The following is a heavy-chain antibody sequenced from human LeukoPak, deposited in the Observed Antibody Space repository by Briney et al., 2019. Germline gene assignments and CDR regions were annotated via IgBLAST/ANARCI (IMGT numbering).Heavy chain of an antibody. CDR3: ARLRGWSDY. CDR1: GGALRGYY. D-gene: IGHD6-19*01. J-gene: IGHJ4*02. V-gene: IGHV4-34*01. CDR2: INHSGST. Sequence: LGTLSPTRAVYGGALRGYYWSWVRPPPREGLEWIGEINHSGSTNYNPSLKSRVTISVDTSKNQFSLKLSSVTAADTAVYYCARLRGWSDYWGQGTLVTVSS.